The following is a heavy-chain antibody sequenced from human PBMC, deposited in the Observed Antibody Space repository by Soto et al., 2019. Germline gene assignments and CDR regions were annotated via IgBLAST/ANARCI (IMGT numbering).Heavy chain of an antibody. J-gene: IGHJ4*02. CDR1: GGSISSSSYY. V-gene: IGHV4-39*07. CDR2: IYYSGST. D-gene: IGHD7-27*01. Sequence: SETLSLTCTVSGGSISSSSYYWGWIRQPPGKGLEWIGSIYYSGSTYTNPSLKSRVTILLDTSKNQFSLKLSSLSAADTAVYYCTRGPSGDKVDYWGQGTLVTVSS. CDR3: TRGPSGDKVDY.